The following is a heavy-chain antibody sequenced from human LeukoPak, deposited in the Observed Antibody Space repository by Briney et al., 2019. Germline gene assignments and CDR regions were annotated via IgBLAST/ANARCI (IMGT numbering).Heavy chain of an antibody. V-gene: IGHV4-34*01. J-gene: IGHJ4*02. CDR2: INHSGST. Sequence: PSETLSLTCAVYGGSFSGYYWSWIRQPPGKGLEWIGEINHSGSTNYNPSLKSRVTISVDTSKNQFSLKLSSVTAADTAVYYCCMVRGVSGHYFDYWGQGTLVTVSS. CDR3: CMVRGVSGHYFDY. CDR1: GGSFSGYY. D-gene: IGHD3-10*01.